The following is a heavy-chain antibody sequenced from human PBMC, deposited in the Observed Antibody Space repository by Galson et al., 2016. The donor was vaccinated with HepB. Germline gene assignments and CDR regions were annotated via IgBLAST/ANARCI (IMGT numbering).Heavy chain of an antibody. D-gene: IGHD3-16*01. CDR1: GGSISNADVH. J-gene: IGHJ4*02. Sequence: TLSLTCSVSGGSISNADVHWSWIRQHPERGLEWIGHIFYTGTSYYNPSLRSRVVLSVDTSRSQSSLIVRPVTAADTALYYCARDTSLGGFDSWGRGTLVTVSS. CDR3: ARDTSLGGFDS. CDR2: IFYTGTS. V-gene: IGHV4-31*03.